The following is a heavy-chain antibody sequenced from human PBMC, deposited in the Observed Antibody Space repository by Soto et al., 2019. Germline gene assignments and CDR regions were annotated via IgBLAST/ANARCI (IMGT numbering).Heavy chain of an antibody. Sequence: SETLSLTCAVSGGSFTSNNWWTWVRQPPGQGLDWIGEIYRTGSTNYNPSLKSRVTISLDKSENQFSLKVTSLTAADTAVYYCASRDPGTSVDYWGQGTLVTVSS. J-gene: IGHJ4*02. D-gene: IGHD1-7*01. CDR1: GGSFTSNNW. CDR2: IYRTGST. V-gene: IGHV4-4*02. CDR3: ASRDPGTSVDY.